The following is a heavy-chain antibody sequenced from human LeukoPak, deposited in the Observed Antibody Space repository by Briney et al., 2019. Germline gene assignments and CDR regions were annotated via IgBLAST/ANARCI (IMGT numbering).Heavy chain of an antibody. D-gene: IGHD5-18*01. V-gene: IGHV3-53*01. CDR3: AKFDGVQLWLPYYYYYMDV. CDR1: GFTISNNY. J-gene: IGHJ6*03. Sequence: TGGSLRLSCAASGFTISNNYMSWVRQAPGKGLEWVSVIYSGGSTYYADSVKGRLTISRDNSKNTLYLQMRSLRAEDTAVYYCAKFDGVQLWLPYYYYYMDVWGKGATVTVSS. CDR2: IYSGGST.